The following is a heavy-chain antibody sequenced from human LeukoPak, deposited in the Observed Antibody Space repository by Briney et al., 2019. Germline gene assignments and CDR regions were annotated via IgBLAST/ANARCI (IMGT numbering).Heavy chain of an antibody. D-gene: IGHD2-2*01. J-gene: IGHJ5*02. V-gene: IGHV3-30*02. Sequence: GGSLRLSCAASGFTFTNYWMTGVRQAPARGLEWVAFIQFHGSDIFYADSVEGRFTISRDNSKNTLYLQMNSLRPEDTAVYYCAKDNPIEKVPGLGPGSWGQGTLVTVSS. CDR3: AKDNPIEKVPGLGPGS. CDR1: GFTFTNYW. CDR2: IQFHGSDI.